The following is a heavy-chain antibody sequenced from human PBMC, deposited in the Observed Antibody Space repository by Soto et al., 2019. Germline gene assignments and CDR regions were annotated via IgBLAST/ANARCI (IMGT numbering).Heavy chain of an antibody. Sequence: PSETLSLTSSVSGVNIISHWWSWLRQTAGKGLEWIGRIYTSGSTNYNPSLKSRVTMSVDTSKDQFSLKLSSVTAADTAVYYCARDASSSWYHWFDPWGQGTLVTVSS. CDR3: ARDASSSWYHWFDP. J-gene: IGHJ5*02. CDR2: IYTSGST. CDR1: GVNIISHW. D-gene: IGHD6-13*01. V-gene: IGHV4-4*07.